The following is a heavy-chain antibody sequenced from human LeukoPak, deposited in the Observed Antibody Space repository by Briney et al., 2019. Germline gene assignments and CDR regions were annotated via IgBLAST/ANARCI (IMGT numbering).Heavy chain of an antibody. V-gene: IGHV4-30-2*01. D-gene: IGHD1-1*01. Sequence: SETLSLTCAVSGGSISSGGYSWSWIRQPPGTGLEWIGYIYHSGSTYYNPSLKSRVTISVDRSKNQFSLKLSSVTAADTAVYYCARTGTDAFDIWGQGTMVTVSS. CDR1: GGSISSGGYS. CDR3: ARTGTDAFDI. CDR2: IYHSGST. J-gene: IGHJ3*02.